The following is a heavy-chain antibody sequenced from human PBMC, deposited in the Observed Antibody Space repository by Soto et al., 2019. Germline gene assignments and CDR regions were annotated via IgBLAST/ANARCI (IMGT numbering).Heavy chain of an antibody. CDR3: VRPHSDSSHAFDL. Sequence: QPHLVESGGGVVQPGRSLRLSCAASGFTFSHYPMHWVRQPPGMGLEWVALISYDGDNQYFTDSVRGRFTISRDNSKTAVYLEMTDLRLDDSATYYCVRPHSDSSHAFDLWGQGTLVTVSS. D-gene: IGHD3-22*01. V-gene: IGHV3-30-3*01. CDR2: ISYDGDNQ. CDR1: GFTFSHYP. J-gene: IGHJ5*02.